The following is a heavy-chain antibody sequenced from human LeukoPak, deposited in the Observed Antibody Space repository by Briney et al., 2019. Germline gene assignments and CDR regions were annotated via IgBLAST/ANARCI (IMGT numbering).Heavy chain of an antibody. CDR2: VHLSGRT. CDR3: AREGGPYRPLDY. V-gene: IGHV4-4*02. CDR1: GDSISSTNW. Sequence: SGTLSLTCAVSGDSISSTNWWTWVRQPPGEGLEWIGEVHLSGRTNYNPSLESRVTMSVDMSENHISLKLTSVTAADTAVYYCAREGGPYRPLDYSGQGTLVTVSS. J-gene: IGHJ4*02.